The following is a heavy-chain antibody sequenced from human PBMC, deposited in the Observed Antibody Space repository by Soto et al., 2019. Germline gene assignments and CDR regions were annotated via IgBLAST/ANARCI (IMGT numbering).Heavy chain of an antibody. CDR3: AGERRDGYYFALGMD. CDR2: IYKSGGT. Sequence: EVQLVQSGGGLVQSGGSLRLSCAASGFAVSSDYMNWVRQAPGKGLEWVSIIYKSGGTYYADSVKGRFNISRDISKNMIHLQMNRLRFEGTAKLFWAGERRDGYYFALGMD. V-gene: IGHV3-66*01. J-gene: IGHJ6*01. D-gene: IGHD1-26*01. CDR1: GFAVSSDY.